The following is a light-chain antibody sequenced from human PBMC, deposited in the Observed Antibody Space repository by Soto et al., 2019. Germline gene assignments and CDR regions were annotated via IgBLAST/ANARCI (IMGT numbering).Light chain of an antibody. CDR2: RNN. V-gene: IGLV1-47*01. Sequence: QSVLTHPPSASGTPGQRVTMSCSGSSSNFGTNYVYWYQQLPGTAPKILIYRNNQRPSGVPDRFSGSKSGTSASLAISGLRSEDEADYYCAAWDDSLSGFYVFGTGTKVTVL. CDR3: AAWDDSLSGFYV. J-gene: IGLJ1*01. CDR1: SSNFGTNY.